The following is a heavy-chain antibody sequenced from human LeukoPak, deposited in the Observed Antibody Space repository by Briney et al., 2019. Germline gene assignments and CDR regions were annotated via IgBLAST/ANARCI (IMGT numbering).Heavy chain of an antibody. CDR2: ISGYNGNT. Sequence: ASVKVSCKASGYTFTSYGISWVRQAPGQGLEWMGWISGYNGNTNYAQKVQGRVTMTADTSTSTAFMELRSLRSDDTAVYYCARETDRREWHYFDYWGQGTLVTVSS. V-gene: IGHV1-18*01. CDR3: ARETDRREWHYFDY. CDR1: GYTFTSYG. J-gene: IGHJ4*02. D-gene: IGHD2-8*01.